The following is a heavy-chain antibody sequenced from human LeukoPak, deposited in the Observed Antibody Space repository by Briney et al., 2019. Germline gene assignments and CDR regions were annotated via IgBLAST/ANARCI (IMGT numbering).Heavy chain of an antibody. D-gene: IGHD3-10*01. CDR3: AREDGSGSYPGYYYGMDV. CDR2: IYIGGNT. V-gene: IGHV3-53*01. J-gene: IGHJ6*02. CDR1: EFTVSSNY. Sequence: GGSLRLSCAASEFTVSSNYMHWVRQAPGKGLEWVSLIYIGGNTFYADSVKGRFIISRDNSKNTLYLQMNSLRAEDTAVYYCAREDGSGSYPGYYYGMDVWGQGTTVTVSS.